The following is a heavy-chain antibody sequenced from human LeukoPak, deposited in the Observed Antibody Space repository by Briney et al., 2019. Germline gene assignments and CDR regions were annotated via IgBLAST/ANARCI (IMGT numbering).Heavy chain of an antibody. Sequence: GGSLRLSCAASGFTFSIYAMHWVRQAPGKGLEWVAVISYDGSEKYHAESLMGRFTISRDNSNNTLYLQMNSLRPEDTAVYYCARDWLGSSGLVGAFDIWGQGTLVTVSS. CDR1: GFTFSIYA. CDR3: ARDWLGSSGLVGAFDI. D-gene: IGHD6-19*01. V-gene: IGHV3-30*04. J-gene: IGHJ4*02. CDR2: ISYDGSEK.